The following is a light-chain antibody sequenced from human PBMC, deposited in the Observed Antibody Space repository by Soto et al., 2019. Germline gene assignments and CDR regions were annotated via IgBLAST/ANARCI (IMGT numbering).Light chain of an antibody. CDR2: RNS. V-gene: IGLV1-47*01. CDR1: SSNIGSNY. CDR3: ASWDDSLSGFVV. Sequence: QSVLTQPPSASGTPGQRVTISCSGSSSNIGSNYVFWYQQLPGTAPKVLMYRNSQRPSGVPDRFSGSKSGTSASLAISGFRSEDEADYYCASWDDSLSGFVVFGGGTKLTVL. J-gene: IGLJ2*01.